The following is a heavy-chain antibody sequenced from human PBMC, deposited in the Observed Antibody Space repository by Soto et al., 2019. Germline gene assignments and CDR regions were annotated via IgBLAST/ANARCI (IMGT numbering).Heavy chain of an antibody. Sequence: EVQVLESGGGLVQPGGSLRLSCAMSGFTFSSYAMTWVRQAPGKGLEWVSAISGSGGTTYYADSVKGRLAISRDNSENRLYLQLNSLRAEDTAVYYCARGGSFYFGSGSYSRYGMDVWGQGTTVTVSS. V-gene: IGHV3-23*01. D-gene: IGHD3-10*01. CDR2: ISGSGGTT. CDR1: GFTFSSYA. J-gene: IGHJ6*02. CDR3: ARGGSFYFGSGSYSRYGMDV.